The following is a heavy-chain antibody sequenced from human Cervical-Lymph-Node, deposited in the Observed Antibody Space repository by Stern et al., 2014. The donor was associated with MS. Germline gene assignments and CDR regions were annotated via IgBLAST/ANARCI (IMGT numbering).Heavy chain of an antibody. CDR2: IYYSGNT. J-gene: IGHJ6*02. CDR1: GGSISSGGYC. Sequence: QLQLQESGPGLVKPSQTLSLTCTVSGGSISSGGYCWSWIRQRPGKGPEWMGDIYYSGNTYYNPSLESRVTISVDTSKSQFSLKPSSVTAADTAVYYCARWDTRYGYYYGLDVWGQGTTVTVSS. D-gene: IGHD5-18*01. V-gene: IGHV4-31*03. CDR3: ARWDTRYGYYYGLDV.